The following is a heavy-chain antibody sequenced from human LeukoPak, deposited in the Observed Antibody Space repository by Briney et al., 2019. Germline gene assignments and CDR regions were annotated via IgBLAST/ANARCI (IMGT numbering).Heavy chain of an antibody. CDR1: GGSISSHY. Sequence: PSETLSLTCTVSGGSISSHYWSWIRQPPGKGLEWIGYIYYSGSTNYNPSLKSRVTTSVDTSKNQFSLKLSSVTAADTAVYYCARHRSSTSAGGGSYYFDYWGQGTLVTVSS. CDR3: ARHRSSTSAGGGSYYFDY. D-gene: IGHD2-2*01. V-gene: IGHV4-59*11. CDR2: IYYSGST. J-gene: IGHJ4*02.